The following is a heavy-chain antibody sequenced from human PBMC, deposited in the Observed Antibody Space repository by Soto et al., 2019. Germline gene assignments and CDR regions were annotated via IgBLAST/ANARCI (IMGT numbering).Heavy chain of an antibody. Sequence: GESLKISCQAFGYNFTNYWIGWVRQMPGKGLEWMGIIYPGDSDISYSPSFQGQVIISADKSISTAYLQWSSLKASDTAMYYCARQASTIFGVVKDYYYYYGMDVRGRGTTVTVSS. V-gene: IGHV5-51*01. J-gene: IGHJ6*02. CDR1: GYNFTNYW. D-gene: IGHD3-3*01. CDR2: IYPGDSDI. CDR3: ARQASTIFGVVKDYYYYYGMDV.